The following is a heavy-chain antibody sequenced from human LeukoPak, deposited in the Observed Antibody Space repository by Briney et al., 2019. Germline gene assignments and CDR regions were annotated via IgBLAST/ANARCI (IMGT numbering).Heavy chain of an antibody. CDR2: ISGSGGST. CDR1: GFTFSSYA. CDR3: AKEAISGLYYFDY. J-gene: IGHJ4*02. D-gene: IGHD2-15*01. V-gene: IGHV3-23*01. Sequence: PGGSLRLSCAASGFTFSSYAVSWVRQAPGKGLEWVSVISGSGGSTYYADSAKGRFTISRDNSKNTLYLQMNSLRAEDTAVYYCAKEAISGLYYFDYWGQGTLVTVSS.